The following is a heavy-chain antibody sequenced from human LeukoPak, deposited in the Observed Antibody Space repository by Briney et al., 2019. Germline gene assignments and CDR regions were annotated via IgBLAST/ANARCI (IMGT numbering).Heavy chain of an antibody. V-gene: IGHV3-23*01. D-gene: IGHD6-13*01. Sequence: HPGGSLRLSCTASGFTFSSYAMSWVRQAPGKGLEWVSGISRSGGSTYYADSVKGRFTISRDNSKNTLYLQMNSLRVEDTAVYYCATGAAAGTQAHDYWGQGTLVTVSS. CDR2: ISRSGGST. CDR3: ATGAAAGTQAHDY. CDR1: GFTFSSYA. J-gene: IGHJ4*02.